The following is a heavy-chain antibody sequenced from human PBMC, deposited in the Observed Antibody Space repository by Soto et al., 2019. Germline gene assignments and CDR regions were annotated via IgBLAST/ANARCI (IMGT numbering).Heavy chain of an antibody. CDR3: VRVVAIPGYPDN. CDR1: GYTFTSYA. D-gene: IGHD5-12*01. V-gene: IGHV1-3*01. CDR2: INAGNGNT. Sequence: ASLKVSCKASGYTFTSYAMHWVRQAPGQRLEWMGWINAGNGNTKYSQKFQGRVTITRDTSASTAYMELSSLRSEDTAVYYCVRVVAIPGYPDNWGQGTLVTVSS. J-gene: IGHJ4*02.